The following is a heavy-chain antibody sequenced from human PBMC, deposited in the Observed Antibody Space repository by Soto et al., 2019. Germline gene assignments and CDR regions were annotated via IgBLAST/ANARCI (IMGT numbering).Heavy chain of an antibody. CDR2: IYKSTTT. D-gene: IGHD2-15*01. J-gene: IGHJ5*01. V-gene: IGHV4-30-4*01. CDR3: ARGRYCLTGRCFPNWFDS. CDR1: GDSISTVDYF. Sequence: QVHLLESGPGLVKPSQTLSLTCSVSGDSISTVDYFCAWIRQPPGQALEYIGYIYKSTTTYYNPSFESRVAISLDKSKRQFSLNVTSVTAADTAVYFCARGRYCLTGRCFPNWFDSWGQGTLVTVSS.